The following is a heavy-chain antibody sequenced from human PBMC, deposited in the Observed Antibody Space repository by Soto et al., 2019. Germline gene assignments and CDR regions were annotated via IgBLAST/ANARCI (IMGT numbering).Heavy chain of an antibody. J-gene: IGHJ5*02. CDR2: ISAYNGNT. CDR1: GYTFTSYG. Sequence: AAENVYCKASGYTFTSYGTSLVRQAPGQGLEWMGWISAYNGNTKYAQKFQGRVTMTTDTSTTTAYLELRSLRSDDTAVYYCARHHGPTTSENWFDPWGQGTLVTVSS. D-gene: IGHD5-12*01. V-gene: IGHV1-18*04. CDR3: ARHHGPTTSENWFDP.